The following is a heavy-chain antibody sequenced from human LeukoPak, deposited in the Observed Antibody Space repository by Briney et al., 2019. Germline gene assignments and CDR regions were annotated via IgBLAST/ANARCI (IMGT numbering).Heavy chain of an antibody. J-gene: IGHJ4*02. D-gene: IGHD6-25*01. CDR3: ARAAGPYYFDY. CDR2: IYYSGST. V-gene: IGHV4-39*01. CDR1: GGSISSSSYY. Sequence: TSETLSLTCTVSGGSISSSSYYWGWSRQPPGKGLEWIGSIYYSGSTYYNPSLKSRVTISVDTSKNQFSLKLSSVTAADTAVYYCARAAGPYYFDYWGQGTLVTVSS.